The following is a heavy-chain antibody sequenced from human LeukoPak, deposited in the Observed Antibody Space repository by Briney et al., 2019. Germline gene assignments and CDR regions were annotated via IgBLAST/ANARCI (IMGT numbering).Heavy chain of an antibody. CDR2: IYYSGST. J-gene: IGHJ4*02. CDR1: GGSISSGDYY. V-gene: IGHV4-61*08. CDR3: ARVKDTDYGDYGNYFDY. D-gene: IGHD4-17*01. Sequence: SETLSLTCTVSGGSISSGDYYWSWIRQPPGKGLEWIGYIYYSGSTNYNPSLKSRVTISVDTSKNQFSLKLSSVTAADTAVYYCARVKDTDYGDYGNYFDYWGQGTLVTVSS.